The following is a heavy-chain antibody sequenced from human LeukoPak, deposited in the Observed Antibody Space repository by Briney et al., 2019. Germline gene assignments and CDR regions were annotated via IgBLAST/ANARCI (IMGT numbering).Heavy chain of an antibody. Sequence: GGSLRLSCAASGFTVSTYYMTWVRQAPGKGLECVSVIYSGGSTYYADSVKGRFTVSRDNSKNTLYLQMNSLRAEDTAMYYCARGLGYCTSTTCLLPFDYWGQETLVTVSS. J-gene: IGHJ4*02. D-gene: IGHD2-2*01. CDR3: ARGLGYCTSTTCLLPFDY. CDR1: GFTVSTYY. CDR2: IYSGGST. V-gene: IGHV3-53*01.